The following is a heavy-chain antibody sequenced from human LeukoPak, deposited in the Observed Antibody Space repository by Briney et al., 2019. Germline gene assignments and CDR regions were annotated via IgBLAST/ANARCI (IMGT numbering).Heavy chain of an antibody. V-gene: IGHV4-59*01. D-gene: IGHD3-10*01. Sequence: SETLSLTCTVSGDSFSSYYWTWSRQPPGKGLEWIGYVFYSGSQKYNPSIKSRVTISAEASKKQVPLKLSSVTAADTAMYYCARVVDGVYGSWIDPWGQGTLVTVPS. J-gene: IGHJ5*02. CDR2: VFYSGSQ. CDR3: ARVVDGVYGSWIDP. CDR1: GDSFSSYY.